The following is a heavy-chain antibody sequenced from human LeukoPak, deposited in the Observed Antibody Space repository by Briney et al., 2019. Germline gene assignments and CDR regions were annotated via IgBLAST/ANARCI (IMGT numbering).Heavy chain of an antibody. CDR2: IYSDNT. J-gene: IGHJ6*03. CDR1: GFTVSSNS. D-gene: IGHD6-13*01. Sequence: GGSLRLSCTVSGFTVSSNSMSWVRQAPGKGLEWVSFIYSDNTHYSDSVKGRFTISRDNAKNSLYLQMNSLRAEDTAVYYCATTSYSSSWYTYYYYYMDVWGKGTTVTISS. CDR3: ATTSYSSSWYTYYYYYMDV. V-gene: IGHV3-53*01.